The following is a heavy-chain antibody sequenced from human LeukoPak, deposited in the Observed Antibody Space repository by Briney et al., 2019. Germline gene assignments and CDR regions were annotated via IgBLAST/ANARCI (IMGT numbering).Heavy chain of an antibody. J-gene: IGHJ4*02. CDR2: IYYSGST. V-gene: IGHV4-59*12. CDR3: ARDYYDSSGYHVFDY. Sequence: SETLSLTCTVSGGSISSYYWSWIRQPPGKRLEWIGYIYYSGSTNYNPSLKSRVTISVDTSKNQFSLKLSSVTAADTAVYYCARDYYDSSGYHVFDYWGQGTLVTVSS. CDR1: GGSISSYY. D-gene: IGHD3-22*01.